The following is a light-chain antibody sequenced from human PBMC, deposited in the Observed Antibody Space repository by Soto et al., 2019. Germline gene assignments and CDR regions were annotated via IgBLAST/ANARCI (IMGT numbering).Light chain of an antibody. CDR1: KLEYKY. CDR3: QAWDSSTALFV. V-gene: IGLV3-1*01. J-gene: IGLJ1*01. Sequence: SYELIQPPSVSVSPGHAVSISCSGDKLEYKYVCWYQQKPGQAPVLVIYQDSKRPSGIPGRFSGSNFGNTATLTISGTQTMDEADYYCQAWDSSTALFVFGTGTKVTVL. CDR2: QDS.